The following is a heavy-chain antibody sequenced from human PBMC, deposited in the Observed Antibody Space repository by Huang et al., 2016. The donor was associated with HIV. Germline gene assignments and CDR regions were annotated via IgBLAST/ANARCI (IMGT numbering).Heavy chain of an antibody. CDR1: GFTFSSYA. Sequence: EVLLLESGGGLVQPGGSLRLSCVASGFTFSSYAMSWVRQAPGKVLEWVSGITDGVNNRYYAHSVKGRFAVSRDDSTNTLYLQMNSLRAEDTAVYYCAKDADTSGYDVLGPFGSWGQGTLVTVSS. D-gene: IGHD3-3*01. J-gene: IGHJ4*02. V-gene: IGHV3-23*01. CDR2: ITDGVNNR. CDR3: AKDADTSGYDVLGPFGS.